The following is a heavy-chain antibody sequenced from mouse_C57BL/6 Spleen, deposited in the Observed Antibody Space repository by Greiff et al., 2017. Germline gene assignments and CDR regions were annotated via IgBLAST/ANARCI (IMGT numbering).Heavy chain of an antibody. CDR3: ARDGSSLDY. CDR2: IDPSDSYT. V-gene: IGHV1-69*01. Sequence: QVQLQQPGAELVMPGASVKLSCKASGYTFTSYWMHWVKQRPGQGLERIGEIDPSDSYTNYNQKFKGKSTLTVDKSSSTAYMQLSSLTSEDSAVYYCARDGSSLDYWGQGTTLTVSS. D-gene: IGHD1-1*01. CDR1: GYTFTSYW. J-gene: IGHJ2*01.